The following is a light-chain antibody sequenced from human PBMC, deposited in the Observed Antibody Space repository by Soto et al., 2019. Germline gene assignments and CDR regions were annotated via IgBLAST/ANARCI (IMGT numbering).Light chain of an antibody. V-gene: IGLV1-47*01. CDR3: AAWDDSLSGVV. CDR2: RNS. Sequence: QAVVTQPPSASGTPGQRVTISCSGSSSNIGSNYVYWYQQLPGTVPQLLIYRNSERPSGVPDRFSGSKSGTSASLAISGLRSEDDADYYCAAWDDSLSGVVFGGGTKVTVL. J-gene: IGLJ2*01. CDR1: SSNIGSNY.